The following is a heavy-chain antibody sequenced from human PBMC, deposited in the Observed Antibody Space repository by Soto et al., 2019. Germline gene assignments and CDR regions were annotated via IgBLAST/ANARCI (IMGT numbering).Heavy chain of an antibody. CDR3: VRDFGRYFRSGHVDG. CDR2: INEDSTYI. V-gene: IGHV3-21*02. J-gene: IGHJ6*02. Sequence: EVRLVESGGGLVKPGGSLRLSCAASGFTFSAFSMNWVRQAPGKGLELLSSINEDSTYIYYGDSLRVRSTISRDNAKESLYLQIDSLRAEETAVYYCVRDFGRYFRSGHVDGWGDGATVIVS. CDR1: GFTFSAFS. D-gene: IGHD3-9*01.